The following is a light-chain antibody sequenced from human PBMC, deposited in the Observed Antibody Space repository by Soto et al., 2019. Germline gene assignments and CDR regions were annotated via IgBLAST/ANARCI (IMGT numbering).Light chain of an antibody. J-gene: IGKJ4*01. CDR1: QSVSSN. V-gene: IGKV3-15*01. CDR2: GAS. Sequence: EIVMTQSPATLSVSPGERATLSCRASQSVSSNLAWYQQKPGQAPRLLIYGASTRATGIPARFSGSGSGTEFTLTISSLQSEDFAVYYCQQYNNWPLTFRGGT. CDR3: QQYNNWPLT.